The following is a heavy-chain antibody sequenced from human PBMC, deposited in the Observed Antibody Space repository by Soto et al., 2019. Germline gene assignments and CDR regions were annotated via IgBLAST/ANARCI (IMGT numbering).Heavy chain of an antibody. D-gene: IGHD3-3*01. CDR3: AKDKLFSDFWSGSYYYYYGMDX. Sequence: GGSLRLSFAASGFTFDDYAMHWVRQAPGTGLEGVSGISWNSGSIVYADSVKVRFTISIDNAKNSLYLQMNSLRAEDKALYYCAKDKLFSDFWSGSYYYYYGMDXWGQVTTVTVS. V-gene: IGHV3-9*01. CDR1: GFTFDDYA. J-gene: IGHJ6*02. CDR2: ISWNSGSI.